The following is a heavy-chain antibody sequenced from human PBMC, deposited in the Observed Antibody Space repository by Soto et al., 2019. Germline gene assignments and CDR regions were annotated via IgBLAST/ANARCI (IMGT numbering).Heavy chain of an antibody. D-gene: IGHD3-10*01. CDR2: ISYDGSFK. V-gene: IGHV3-30*04. J-gene: IGHJ4*02. CDR1: GFTFRNYA. Sequence: GGSLRLSCAASGFTFRNYAMHWVRQAPGKGLEWVAVISYDGSFKHYADSVKGRFNIYRDDSKNTLSLEMNSLRADDTVVYYCAKGRGDRNWYIDYWGQGTLVTVSS. CDR3: AKGRGDRNWYIDY.